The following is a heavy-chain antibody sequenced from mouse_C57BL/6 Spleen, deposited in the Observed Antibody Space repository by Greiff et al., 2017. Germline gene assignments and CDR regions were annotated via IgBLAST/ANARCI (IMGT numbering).Heavy chain of an antibody. J-gene: IGHJ2*01. D-gene: IGHD2-1*01. CDR3: ARTGNYGY. CDR2: IDPSDSYT. V-gene: IGHV1-50*01. CDR1: GYTFTSYW. Sequence: QVQLKQPGAELVKPGASVKLSCKASGYTFTSYWMQWVKQRPGQGLEWIGEIDPSDSYTNYNQKFKGKATLTVDTSSSTAYMQLSSLTSEDSAVYYCARTGNYGYWGQGTTLTVSS.